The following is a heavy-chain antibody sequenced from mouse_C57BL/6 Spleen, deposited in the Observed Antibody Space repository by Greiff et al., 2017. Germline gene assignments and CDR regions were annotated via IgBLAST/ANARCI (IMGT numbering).Heavy chain of an antibody. V-gene: IGHV1-15*01. CDR3: TRLGIIWFAY. CDR1: GYTSTDHE. Sequence: QVQLKELGVELVRLGASVTLSCKVLGYTSTDHEMHWAKQTLVHGLEWIGAMDPETGGTAYNQKFKGKAILTADKSSSTAYMELRRLTSEDSAVYYCTRLGIIWFAYWGQGNLVTISA. CDR2: MDPETGGT. J-gene: IGHJ3*01. D-gene: IGHD2-4*01.